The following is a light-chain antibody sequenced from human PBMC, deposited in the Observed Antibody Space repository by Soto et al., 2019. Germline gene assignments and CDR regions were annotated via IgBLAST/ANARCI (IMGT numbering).Light chain of an antibody. J-gene: IGKJ1*01. Sequence: EIVLTQSPGTLSLSPGEKATLSCRASQSVSSSLAWYQQRPGQAPRLLIYGGSSRATGIPDRFSGSGSGTDFTLTISRLEPEDFAVYCCQKYGNSPSTFGQGTKVEIK. CDR1: QSVSSS. CDR3: QKYGNSPST. V-gene: IGKV3-20*01. CDR2: GGS.